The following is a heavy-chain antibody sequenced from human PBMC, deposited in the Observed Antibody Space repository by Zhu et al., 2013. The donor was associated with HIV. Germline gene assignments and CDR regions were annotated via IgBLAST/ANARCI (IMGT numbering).Heavy chain of an antibody. CDR1: GFTFSSYA. CDR2: ISGSGGST. V-gene: IGHV3-23*01. J-gene: IGHJ4*02. D-gene: IGHD3-22*01. Sequence: EVQLLESGGGLVQPGGSLRLSCAASGFTFSSYAMSWVRQAPGKGLEWVSAISGSGGSTYYADSVKGRFTISRDNSKNTLYLQMNSLRAEDTAVYYCAQRGYDSSGYYPTPDYWGQGTLVTVSS. CDR3: AQRGYDSSGYYPTPDY.